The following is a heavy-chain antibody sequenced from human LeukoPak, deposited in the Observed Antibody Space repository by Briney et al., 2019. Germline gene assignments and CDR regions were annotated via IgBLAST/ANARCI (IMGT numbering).Heavy chain of an antibody. Sequence: GGSLRLSCAASGFTLSSYSMNWVRQAPGKGLEWVSSISSSSSYIYYADSVKGRFTISRDNAKNSLYLQMNSLRAEDTAVYYCARDFAVGYIAAAGTGWFDPWGQGTLVTVSS. J-gene: IGHJ5*02. CDR3: ARDFAVGYIAAAGTGWFDP. CDR2: ISSSSSYI. D-gene: IGHD6-13*01. CDR1: GFTLSSYS. V-gene: IGHV3-21*01.